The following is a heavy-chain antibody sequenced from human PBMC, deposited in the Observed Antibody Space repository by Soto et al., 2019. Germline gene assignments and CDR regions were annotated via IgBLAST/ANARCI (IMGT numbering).Heavy chain of an antibody. CDR3: ARAPGYCSGGSCYSIAFQH. Sequence: SPTLSLTCAISGDSVSSDSAAWNWIRQSPSRGLEWLGRTYYRSKWYNEYAASVKSRITINPDTSKNQFSLQLNSVTPEDTAVYYCARAPGYCSGGSCYSIAFQHWGQGTLGTVAS. CDR2: TYYRSKWYN. D-gene: IGHD2-15*01. V-gene: IGHV6-1*01. CDR1: GDSVSSDSAA. J-gene: IGHJ1*01.